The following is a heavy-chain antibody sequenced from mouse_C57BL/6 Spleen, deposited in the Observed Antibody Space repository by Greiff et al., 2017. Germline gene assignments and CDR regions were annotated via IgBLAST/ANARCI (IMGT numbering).Heavy chain of an antibody. D-gene: IGHD6-5*01. V-gene: IGHV1-61*01. CDR2: IYPSDSET. J-gene: IGHJ4*01. CDR3: ATDSYDFYAMDY. CDR1: GYTFTSYW. Sequence: VQLQQPGAELVRPGSSVKLSCKASGYTFTSYWMDWVKQRPGQGLEWIGNIYPSDSETHYNQKFKDKATLTVDKSPSTAYMQLSSLTSEDSAVYYCATDSYDFYAMDYWGQGTSVTVSS.